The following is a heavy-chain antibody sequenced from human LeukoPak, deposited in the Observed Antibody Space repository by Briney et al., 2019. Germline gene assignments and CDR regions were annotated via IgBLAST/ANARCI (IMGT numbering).Heavy chain of an antibody. D-gene: IGHD1-26*01. Sequence: GGSLRLSCAASGFTFSSYSMNWVRQAPGKGLEWVSVIYSDGSTYYADSVKGRFTISRDNSKNTLYLQMNSLRVEDTAVYYCARDGPVGIDYWGQGTLVTVSS. CDR1: GFTFSSYS. CDR2: IYSDGST. J-gene: IGHJ4*02. CDR3: ARDGPVGIDY. V-gene: IGHV3-53*01.